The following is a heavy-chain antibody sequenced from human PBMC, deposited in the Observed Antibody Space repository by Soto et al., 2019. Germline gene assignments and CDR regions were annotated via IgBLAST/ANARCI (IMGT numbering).Heavy chain of an antibody. D-gene: IGHD3-3*01. CDR1: GFTFSDYY. CDR2: ISSSSSYT. Sequence: GSLRLSCAASGFTFSDYYMSWIRQAPGKGLEWVSYISSSSSYTNYADSVKGRFTISRDNAKNSLYLQMTSLRAEDTAVYYCARPYFTFFGVVEYYFYYCGQRTLVTVSA. CDR3: ARPYFTFFGVVEYYFYY. V-gene: IGHV3-11*06. J-gene: IGHJ4*02.